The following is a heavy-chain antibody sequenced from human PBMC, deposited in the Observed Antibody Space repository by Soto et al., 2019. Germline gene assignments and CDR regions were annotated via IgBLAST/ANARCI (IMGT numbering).Heavy chain of an antibody. V-gene: IGHV3-11*01. J-gene: IGHJ6*02. Sequence: QVQVVESGGGLVKPGGSLRLSCAASGFSFSDYYMYWIRQAPGKGLEWVSYIGSSGNTIYYGDSVKGRFTISRDNAKNSLYLQMNSLTVDDTAVYYYAKGGGISMYYYYGMDVWGQGTSVTVSS. D-gene: IGHD1-1*01. CDR2: IGSSGNTI. CDR3: AKGGGISMYYYYGMDV. CDR1: GFSFSDYY.